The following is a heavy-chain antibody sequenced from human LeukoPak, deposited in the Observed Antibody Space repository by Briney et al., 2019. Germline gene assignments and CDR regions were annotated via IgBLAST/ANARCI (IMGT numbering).Heavy chain of an antibody. CDR3: ARDSKYYGDYVDY. J-gene: IGHJ4*02. V-gene: IGHV1-18*01. Sequence: ASVKVSCNASGYTFTTYGISWVRQAPGQGLEWMGYISADNGNTKFAQRFQGRVTITTDTSTSTAYMELRSLRADDTAVYYCARDSKYYGDYVDYWGQGTLVTVSS. CDR2: ISADNGNT. D-gene: IGHD4-17*01. CDR1: GYTFTTYG.